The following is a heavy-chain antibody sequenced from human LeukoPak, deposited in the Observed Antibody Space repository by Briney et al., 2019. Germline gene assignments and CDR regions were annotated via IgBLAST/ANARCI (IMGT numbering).Heavy chain of an antibody. CDR3: AKDRSIGTYYTFDS. V-gene: IGHV3-23*01. D-gene: IGHD1-26*01. J-gene: IGHJ4*02. Sequence: GGCLRLSCAASGFTFNNYAMSSVRQAPGKGLEWVSTVSGSGALAYYTDSDKGRFTISRDNSKNTLYLQMSSLTAKDTAVYYCAKDRSIGTYYTFDSWGQGTLVTVSS. CDR2: VSGSGALA. CDR1: GFTFNNYA.